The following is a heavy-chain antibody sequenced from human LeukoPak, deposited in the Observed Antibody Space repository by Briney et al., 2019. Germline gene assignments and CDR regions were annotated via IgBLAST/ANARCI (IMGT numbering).Heavy chain of an antibody. D-gene: IGHD3-10*01. V-gene: IGHV5-51*01. J-gene: IGHJ6*02. CDR2: IYPGDSDT. CDR3: AVITMVRGVSFQYGMDV. CDR1: GYSFTSYW. Sequence: GGSLKISCKGSGYSFTSYWIGWVRQMPGKGLEWMGIIYPGDSDTRYSPSFQGQVTISADKSISTAYLQWSSLKASDTAMYYCAVITMVRGVSFQYGMDVWGQGTTVTVSS.